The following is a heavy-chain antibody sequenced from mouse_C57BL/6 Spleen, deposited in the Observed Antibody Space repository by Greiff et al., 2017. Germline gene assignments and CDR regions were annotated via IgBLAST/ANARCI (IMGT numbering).Heavy chain of an antibody. CDR3: ARPNFYYDYDAFAY. Sequence: LVESGAELARPGASVKMSCKASGYTFTSYTMHWVKQRPGQGLEWIGYINPSSGYTKYNQKFKDKATLTADKSSSTAYMQLSSLTSEDSAVYYCARPNFYYDYDAFAYWGQGTLVTVSA. D-gene: IGHD2-4*01. V-gene: IGHV1-4*01. CDR2: INPSSGYT. CDR1: GYTFTSYT. J-gene: IGHJ3*01.